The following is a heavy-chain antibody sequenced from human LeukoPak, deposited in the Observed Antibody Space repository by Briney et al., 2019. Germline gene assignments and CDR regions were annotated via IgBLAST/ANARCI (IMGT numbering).Heavy chain of an antibody. V-gene: IGHV1-69*13. D-gene: IGHD5-24*01. CDR3: ARRDGYNIDY. Sequence: GASVKVSCKASGYTFTSYGISWVRQAPGQGLEWMGGIIPIFGTANYAQKFQGRVTITADETTSTAYMKLSSLRSEDTAVYYCARRDGYNIDYWGQGTLVTVSS. CDR2: IIPIFGTA. CDR1: GYTFTSYG. J-gene: IGHJ4*02.